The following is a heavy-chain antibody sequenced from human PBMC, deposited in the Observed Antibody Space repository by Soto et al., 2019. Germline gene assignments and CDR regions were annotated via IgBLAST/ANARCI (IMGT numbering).Heavy chain of an antibody. CDR3: ARDLEGYGSGSYYNNINYYYYGMDV. CDR1: GGTISSYY. Sequence: PSGTLSLTCTVSGGTISSYYRTWIRQPAGKGLEWIGRIYTSGSTNYNPSLKSRVTMSVDTSKNQFSLKLSSVTAADTAVYYCARDLEGYGSGSYYNNINYYYYGMDVWGQGTTVTVSS. V-gene: IGHV4-4*07. D-gene: IGHD3-10*01. CDR2: IYTSGST. J-gene: IGHJ6*02.